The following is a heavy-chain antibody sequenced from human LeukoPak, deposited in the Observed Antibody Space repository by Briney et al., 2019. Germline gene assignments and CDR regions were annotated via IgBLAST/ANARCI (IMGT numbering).Heavy chain of an antibody. CDR3: ARSDCSYVSCYVLDY. V-gene: IGHV3-23*01. J-gene: IGHJ4*02. CDR2: ISGSGDNI. D-gene: IGHD2-2*01. CDR1: GFTFSRHA. Sequence: SGGSLRLSRAASGFTFSRHAMSWVRQAPGKGLEWVSAISGSGDNIYYADSVKGRFSISRESSKNTLYLQMSVLRAEDTAVYYCARSDCSYVSCYVLDYWGQGAQVTVSP.